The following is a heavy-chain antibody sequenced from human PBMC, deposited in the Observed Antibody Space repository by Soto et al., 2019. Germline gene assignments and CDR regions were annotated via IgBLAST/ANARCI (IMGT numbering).Heavy chain of an antibody. CDR1: GGTFSSYA. CDR3: ARARGYIYGYFDY. D-gene: IGHD5-18*01. Sequence: SVKVSCKASGGTFSSYAISWVRQAPGQGPEWMGGIIPIFGTANYAQKFQGRVTITADKSTSTAYMELSSLRSEGTAVYYCARARGYIYGYFDYWGQGTLVTVSS. CDR2: IIPIFGTA. J-gene: IGHJ4*02. V-gene: IGHV1-69*06.